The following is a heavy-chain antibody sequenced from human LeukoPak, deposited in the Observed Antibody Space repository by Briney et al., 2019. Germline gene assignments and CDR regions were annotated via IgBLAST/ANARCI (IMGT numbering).Heavy chain of an antibody. CDR1: GDSISSFF. J-gene: IGHJ4*02. CDR3: ARAKAAAGIDYFDY. Sequence: PSETLSLTCTVSGDSISSFFWSWIRQPPGKGLEWIGYISYSGSTNYNPSLKSRVTISVDTSKNQFSLKLSSVTAADTAVYYCARAKAAAGIDYFDYWGQGTLVTVSS. V-gene: IGHV4-59*01. D-gene: IGHD6-13*01. CDR2: ISYSGST.